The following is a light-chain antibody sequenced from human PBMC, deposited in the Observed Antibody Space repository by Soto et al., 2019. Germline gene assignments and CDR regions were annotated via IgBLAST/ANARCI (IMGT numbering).Light chain of an antibody. V-gene: IGLV2-23*01. CDR3: SSHAGSDILVT. CDR1: SSDIGRYNL. CDR2: EGT. J-gene: IGLJ2*01. Sequence: QSALTQPASVSGSPGQSITISCTGTSSDIGRYNLVSWYQQHPGKAPKLMIYEGTKRPSGVSNRFSGSRSGNTASLTISGLKAEDEANYYCSSHAGSDILVTFGGGTKLTVL.